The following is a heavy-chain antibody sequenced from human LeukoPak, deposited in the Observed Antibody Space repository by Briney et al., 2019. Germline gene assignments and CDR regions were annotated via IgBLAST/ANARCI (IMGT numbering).Heavy chain of an antibody. CDR3: ARTTEGGYTYGYFYYYYMDV. CDR2: IYYSGST. Sequence: SETLSLTCTVSGGSISNKYWSWIRQPPGKGLEWIGYIYYSGSTNYNPSLKSRVTILVDTSKNQFSLKLTSVTAADTAVYYCARTTEGGYTYGYFYYYYMDVWGKGTTVTISS. CDR1: GGSISNKY. D-gene: IGHD5-18*01. J-gene: IGHJ6*03. V-gene: IGHV4-59*01.